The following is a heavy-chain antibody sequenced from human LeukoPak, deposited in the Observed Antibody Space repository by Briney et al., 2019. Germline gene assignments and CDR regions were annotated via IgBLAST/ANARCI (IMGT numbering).Heavy chain of an antibody. J-gene: IGHJ6*03. CDR2: ISSSGSTI. V-gene: IGHV3-48*03. CDR3: ARDYTDYYGSGPYYYYMDV. D-gene: IGHD3-10*01. Sequence: GGSLRLSCAASGFTFSSYEMNWVRQAPGKGLEWVSYISSSGSTIYYADSEKGRFTISRDNAKNSLYLQMNSLRAEDTAVYYCARDYTDYYGSGPYYYYMDVWGKGTTVTISS. CDR1: GFTFSSYE.